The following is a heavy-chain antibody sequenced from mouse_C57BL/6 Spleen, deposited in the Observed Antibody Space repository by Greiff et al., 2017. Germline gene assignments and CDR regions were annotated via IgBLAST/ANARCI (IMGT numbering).Heavy chain of an antibody. Sequence: QVQLQQSGAELVRPGASVKLSCKASGYTFTSYGISWVKQRTGQGLEWIGEIYPRSGNTYYNEKFKGKATLTADKSSSTAYMELRSLTSEDSAVYFCAREGDGSYYYAKDYWGQGSSVTVSS. CDR2: IYPRSGNT. J-gene: IGHJ4*01. CDR1: GYTFTSYG. V-gene: IGHV1-81*01. CDR3: AREGDGSYYYAKDY. D-gene: IGHD2-3*01.